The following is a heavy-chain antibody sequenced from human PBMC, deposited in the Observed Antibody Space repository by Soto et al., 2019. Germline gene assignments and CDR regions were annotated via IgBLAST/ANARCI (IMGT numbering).Heavy chain of an antibody. CDR1: GFTFSSYS. Sequence: EVQLVESGGGLVQPGGSPRLSCAASGFTFSSYSMNWVRQAPGKGLEWVSYISSSSSTKYYADSVKGRFTISRDNAKNSLYLQMNGLRDEDTAVYFCARGAVAGFVDYWGQGTLLTVSS. V-gene: IGHV3-48*02. J-gene: IGHJ4*02. CDR2: ISSSSSTK. D-gene: IGHD6-19*01. CDR3: ARGAVAGFVDY.